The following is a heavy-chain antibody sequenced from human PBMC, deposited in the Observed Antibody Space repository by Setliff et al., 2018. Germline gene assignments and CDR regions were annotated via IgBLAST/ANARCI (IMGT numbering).Heavy chain of an antibody. CDR1: GFNFNKYW. Sequence: PGGSLRLSCTVYGFNFNKYWMYWVRQAPGKGLEWVSRINGDATIAHYADSVKGRFTISRDNARNALYLQMVSLRGGDTGVYFCAALDWGQGTPVTVSS. CDR2: INGDATIA. CDR3: AALD. V-gene: IGHV3-74*01. J-gene: IGHJ4*02.